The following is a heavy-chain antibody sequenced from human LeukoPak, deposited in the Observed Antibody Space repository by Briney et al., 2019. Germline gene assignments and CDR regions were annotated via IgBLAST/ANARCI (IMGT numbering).Heavy chain of an antibody. CDR2: INPNSGGT. CDR3: ARLLFSGSSSSDY. V-gene: IGHV1-2*02. J-gene: IGHJ4*02. D-gene: IGHD6-6*01. Sequence: GASVKVSCKASGYTFTGYYMHWVRQAPGQGPEWMGWINPNSGGTNYAQKFQGRVTMTRDTSISTAYLQWSSLKASDTAMYYCARLLFSGSSSSDYWGQGTLVTVSS. CDR1: GYTFTGYY.